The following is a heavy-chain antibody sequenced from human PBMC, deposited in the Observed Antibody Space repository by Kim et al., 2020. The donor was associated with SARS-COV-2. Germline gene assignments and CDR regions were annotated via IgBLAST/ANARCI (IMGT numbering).Heavy chain of an antibody. V-gene: IGHV3-13*04. J-gene: IGHJ6*02. CDR2: IGTAGDT. CDR3: ARVAYCSGGSCYGMDV. CDR1: GFTFSSYD. Sequence: GGSLRLSCAASGFTFSSYDMHWVRQATGKGLEWVSAIGTAGDTYYPGSVKGRFTISRENAKNSLYLQMNSLRAGDTAVYYCARVAYCSGGSCYGMDVWGQGTTVTVSS. D-gene: IGHD2-15*01.